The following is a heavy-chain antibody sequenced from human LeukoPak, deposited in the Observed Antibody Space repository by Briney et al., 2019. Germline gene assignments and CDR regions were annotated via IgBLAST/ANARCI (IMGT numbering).Heavy chain of an antibody. CDR1: GYTFTSYD. J-gene: IGHJ6*02. Sequence: GASVKVSCKASGYTFTSYDINWVRQATGQGREWMGWMNPNSGNTGYAQKFQGRVTMTRNTSISTAYMELSSLRAEDTAVYYCARVXAYXXXFIGGGDYYYGMDVWGQGTTVTVSS. CDR3: ARVXAYXXXFIGGGDYYYGMDV. V-gene: IGHV1-8*01. D-gene: IGHD1-26*01. CDR2: MNPNSGNT.